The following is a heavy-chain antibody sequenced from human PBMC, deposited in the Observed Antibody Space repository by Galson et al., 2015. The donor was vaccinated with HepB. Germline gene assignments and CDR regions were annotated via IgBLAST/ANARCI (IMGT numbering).Heavy chain of an antibody. J-gene: IGHJ3*02. Sequence: SVKVSCKASRGTFSNYGISWVRQAPGQGLEWMGGIIPMFDVANHAQKFQGRVTITADDSTSTAYMELRSLKSEDTAVYYCARVSRGLVVQEAFGAFDMWGQGTVVTVSS. V-gene: IGHV1-69*13. CDR1: RGTFSNYG. CDR2: IIPMFDVA. CDR3: ARVSRGLVVQEAFGAFDM. D-gene: IGHD2-2*01.